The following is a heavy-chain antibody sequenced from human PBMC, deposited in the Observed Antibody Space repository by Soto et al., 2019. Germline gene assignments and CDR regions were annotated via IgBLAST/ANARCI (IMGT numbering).Heavy chain of an antibody. Sequence: GESLKISCKGSGYSFTSYWIGWVRQMPGKGLEWMGIIYPGDSDTRYSPSFQGQVTISADKSSSTAYLQWSSLKASDPAMYYCARRRAYYYDSSGYYEWDYWGQGTLVTVSS. CDR2: IYPGDSDT. CDR3: ARRRAYYYDSSGYYEWDY. CDR1: GYSFTSYW. J-gene: IGHJ4*02. V-gene: IGHV5-51*01. D-gene: IGHD3-22*01.